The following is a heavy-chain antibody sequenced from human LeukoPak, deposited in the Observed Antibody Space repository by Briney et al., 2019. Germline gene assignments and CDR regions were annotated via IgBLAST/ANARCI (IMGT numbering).Heavy chain of an antibody. Sequence: GASVKVSCKASGYTFTSNYIHWVRQAPGQGLEWMGMIYPRDGSTSYAQKFQGRVTVTRDTSTSTVHMELSGLRSDDTAVYYCARDPNIVGAADYWGQGTLVTVSS. CDR1: GYTFTSNY. CDR2: IYPRDGST. J-gene: IGHJ4*02. D-gene: IGHD1-26*01. CDR3: ARDPNIVGAADY. V-gene: IGHV1-46*01.